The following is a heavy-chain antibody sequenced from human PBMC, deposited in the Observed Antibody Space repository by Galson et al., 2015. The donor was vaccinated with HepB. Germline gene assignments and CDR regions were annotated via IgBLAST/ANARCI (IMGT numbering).Heavy chain of an antibody. CDR3: ARERGSTFSQLFYFDY. Sequence: SLRLSCAASGFTFNGYSVNWVRQAPGKGLEWLSYISSSSSTTIYYADAVKGRFTISRDNAKSSLYLQMDSLRAEDTAVYYCARERGSTFSQLFYFDYWGQGALVTVSS. D-gene: IGHD6-6*01. V-gene: IGHV3-48*04. J-gene: IGHJ4*02. CDR1: GFTFNGYS. CDR2: ISSSSSTTI.